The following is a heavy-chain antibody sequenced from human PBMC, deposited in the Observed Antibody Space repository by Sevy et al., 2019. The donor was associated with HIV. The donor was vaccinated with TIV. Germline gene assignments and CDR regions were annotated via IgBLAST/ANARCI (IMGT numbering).Heavy chain of an antibody. Sequence: GGSLRLSCAASGFTFSNAWMSWVRQAPGKGLEWVGRIKSKTDGGTTDYAAPVKGRFTISRDDSKKTLYLQMNSMKTEDTAVYYCTTVWYSYYYYYIDVWGKVTTVTVSS. CDR3: TTVWYSYYYYYIDV. J-gene: IGHJ6*03. CDR1: GFTFSNAW. CDR2: IKSKTDGGTT. D-gene: IGHD6-13*01. V-gene: IGHV3-15*01.